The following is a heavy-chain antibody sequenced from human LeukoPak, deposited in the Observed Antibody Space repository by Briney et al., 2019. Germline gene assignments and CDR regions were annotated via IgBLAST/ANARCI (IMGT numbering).Heavy chain of an antibody. CDR2: IYPGDSDT. CDR3: ARPLNYYFGMDV. CDR1: GYTFTAYW. J-gene: IGHJ6*02. V-gene: IGHV5-51*01. Sequence: GESLKISCKGSGYTFTAYWLAWVRQMPGKGLEWMGIIYPGDSDTRYNPSFQGQVTISADKSLSTAYLQWSSLKASDTAMYYCARPLNYYFGMDVWAKGPRSPSP.